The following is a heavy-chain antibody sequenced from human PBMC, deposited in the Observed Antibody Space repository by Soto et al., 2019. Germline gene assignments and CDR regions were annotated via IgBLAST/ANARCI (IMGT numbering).Heavy chain of an antibody. CDR3: ARGGQLVPGDY. D-gene: IGHD6-13*01. CDR2: ISSSSSYI. V-gene: IGHV3-21*01. Sequence: EVQLVESGGGLVKPGGSLRLSCAASGFTFSSYSMNWVRQAPGKGLEWVSSISSSSSYIYYADSVKGRFTISRDNATNSLYLHMNSLRAEDTAVYYCARGGQLVPGDYWGQGTLVTVSS. J-gene: IGHJ4*02. CDR1: GFTFSSYS.